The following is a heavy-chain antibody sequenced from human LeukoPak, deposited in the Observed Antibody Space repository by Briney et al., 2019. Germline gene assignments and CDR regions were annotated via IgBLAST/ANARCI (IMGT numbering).Heavy chain of an antibody. CDR3: ARSLSGDYSFDY. V-gene: IGHV3-21*01. CDR2: ITISSSII. J-gene: IGHJ4*02. CDR1: GFSSSDYR. D-gene: IGHD3-9*01. Sequence: KPGGSLILCSAASGFSSSDYRMKRGRQAPGKGLEWVSSITISSSIIYYADSVKGRFTISRDNAKNSLFLQMNSLRAEDTAVYYCARSLSGDYSFDYWGQGTLVSVSS.